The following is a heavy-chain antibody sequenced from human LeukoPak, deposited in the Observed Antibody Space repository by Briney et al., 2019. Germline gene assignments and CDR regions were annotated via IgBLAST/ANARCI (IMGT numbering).Heavy chain of an antibody. D-gene: IGHD5-24*01. J-gene: IGHJ6*03. Sequence: GGSLRLSCAASGFTFSSYSMNWVRQAPGKGLEWVSSISSSSSYIYYADSVKGRFTISRDNAKNSLYLQMNSLRAEDTAVYYCARAYNINYYYYMDVWGKGTTVTISS. CDR3: ARAYNINYYYYMDV. CDR1: GFTFSSYS. CDR2: ISSSSSYI. V-gene: IGHV3-21*01.